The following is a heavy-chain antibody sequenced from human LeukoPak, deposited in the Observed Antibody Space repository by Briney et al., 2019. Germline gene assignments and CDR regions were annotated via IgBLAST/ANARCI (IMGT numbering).Heavy chain of an antibody. J-gene: IGHJ4*02. Sequence: SETLSLTCAVYGGSFSGYYWSWIRQPPGKGLEWIGEINHSGSTNYNPSLKSRVTISVDTSKNQFSLKLSSVTAADTAVYYCAGGLRYSGYFWGQGTLVTVSS. CDR3: AGGLRYSGYF. V-gene: IGHV4-34*01. D-gene: IGHD5-12*01. CDR2: INHSGST. CDR1: GGSFSGYY.